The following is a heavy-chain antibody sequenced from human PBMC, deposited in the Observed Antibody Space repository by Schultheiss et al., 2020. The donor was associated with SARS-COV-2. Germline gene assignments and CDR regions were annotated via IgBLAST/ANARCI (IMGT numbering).Heavy chain of an antibody. CDR3: ARGTIVGATNVDY. J-gene: IGHJ4*02. Sequence: SETLSLTCAVYGGSFSGYYWSWIRQPPGKGLEWIGYIYYSGSTYYNPSLKSRVTISVDRSKNQFSLKLSSVTAADTAVYYCARGTIVGATNVDYWGQGTLVTVSS. CDR2: IYYSGST. D-gene: IGHD1-26*01. CDR1: GGSFSGYY. V-gene: IGHV4-34*01.